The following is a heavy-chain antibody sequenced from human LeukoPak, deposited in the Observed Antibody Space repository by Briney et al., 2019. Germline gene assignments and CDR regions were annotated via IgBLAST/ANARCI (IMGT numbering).Heavy chain of an antibody. CDR2: IYYSGST. V-gene: IGHV4-59*08. CDR1: GGSISSYY. CDR3: ARHFRQLEAFDI. D-gene: IGHD6-13*01. Sequence: PSETLSLTCTVSGGSISSYYWSWIRQPPGKGLEWIGYIYYSGSTNYNPSLKSRVTISVDTSKNQFSLKLSSVTAADTAVYYCARHFRQLEAFDIWGQGTMVTVSS. J-gene: IGHJ3*02.